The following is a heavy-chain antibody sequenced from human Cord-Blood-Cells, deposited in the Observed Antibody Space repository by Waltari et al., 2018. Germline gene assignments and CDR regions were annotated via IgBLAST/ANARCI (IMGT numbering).Heavy chain of an antibody. CDR1: GGSFSGYY. D-gene: IGHD1-26*01. Sequence: QVQLQQWGAGLLKPSETLSLTGAVYGGSFSGYYWSWIRQPPGKGLEWIGEINHSGSTNYNPSLKSRVTISVDTSKNQFSLKLSSVTAADTAVYYCARGYSGSYYYYYYGMDVWGQGTTVTVSS. J-gene: IGHJ6*02. CDR3: ARGYSGSYYYYYYGMDV. V-gene: IGHV4-34*01. CDR2: INHSGST.